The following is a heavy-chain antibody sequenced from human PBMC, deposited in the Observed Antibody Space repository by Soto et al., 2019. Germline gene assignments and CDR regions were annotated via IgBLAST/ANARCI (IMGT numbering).Heavy chain of an antibody. V-gene: IGHV3-23*01. CDR2: ISSSGDSA. Sequence: GGSLRLSCAASGFTFSDHAMTWVRQAPGKGLEWVSAISSSGDSAYYAESVRGRFTISRDNSINTLYLQMRSLRPEDTAVYYCAHPRGYGVFDAVDIWGQGTMVTV. J-gene: IGHJ3*02. CDR1: GFTFSDHA. D-gene: IGHD4-17*01. CDR3: AHPRGYGVFDAVDI.